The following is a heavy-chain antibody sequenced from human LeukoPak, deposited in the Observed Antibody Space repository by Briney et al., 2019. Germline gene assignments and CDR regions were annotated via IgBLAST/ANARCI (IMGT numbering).Heavy chain of an antibody. CDR2: INHSGST. CDR1: GGSFSGYY. J-gene: IGHJ4*02. D-gene: IGHD4-17*01. Sequence: SETLSLTCAVYGGSFSGYYWSWVRQPPGKGLEWIGEINHSGSTNYNPSLKSRVTISVDTSKNQFSLKLSSVTAADTAVYYCARGTTVTLFDYWGQGTLVTVSS. V-gene: IGHV4-34*01. CDR3: ARGTTVTLFDY.